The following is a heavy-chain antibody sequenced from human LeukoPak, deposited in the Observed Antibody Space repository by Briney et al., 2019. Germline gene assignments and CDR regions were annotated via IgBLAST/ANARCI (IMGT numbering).Heavy chain of an antibody. J-gene: IGHJ4*02. CDR1: GGSISSSSYY. CDR2: IYYSGST. CDR3: ARAAGIVVVPAATRGEFDY. D-gene: IGHD2-2*01. Sequence: SPSETLSLTCTVSGGSISSSSYYWGWIRQPPGKGLEWIGSIYYSGSTYYNPSLKSRVTISVDTSKNQFSLKLSSVTVADTAVYYCARAAGIVVVPAATRGEFDYWGQGTLVTVSS. V-gene: IGHV4-39*07.